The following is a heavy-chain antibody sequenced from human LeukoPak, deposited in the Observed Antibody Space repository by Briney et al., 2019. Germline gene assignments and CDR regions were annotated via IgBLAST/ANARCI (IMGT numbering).Heavy chain of an antibody. CDR3: ARSEEMATIDY. Sequence: ASVKVSCKDSGGTFSSYTISWVRQAPGQGLEWMGRIIPILGIANYAQKFQGRVTITADKSTSTAYMELSSLRPEDTAVYYCARSEEMATIDYWGQGTLVTVSS. V-gene: IGHV1-69*02. D-gene: IGHD5-24*01. CDR2: IIPILGIA. CDR1: GGTFSSYT. J-gene: IGHJ4*02.